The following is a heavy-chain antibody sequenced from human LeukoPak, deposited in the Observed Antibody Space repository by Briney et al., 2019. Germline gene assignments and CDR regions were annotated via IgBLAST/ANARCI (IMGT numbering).Heavy chain of an antibody. CDR2: IKADGSEK. CDR3: ARDYTGYFP. Sequence: GGSLRLSCEASGFTFSSYWMSWVRQAPGKGLEWVANIKADGSEKYYVDSVKGRFTISRDNAKNSLYLQMNSLRAEDTAVYYCARDYTGYFPWGQGTLVIVSS. CDR1: GFTFSSYW. V-gene: IGHV3-7*03. J-gene: IGHJ5*02. D-gene: IGHD3-9*01.